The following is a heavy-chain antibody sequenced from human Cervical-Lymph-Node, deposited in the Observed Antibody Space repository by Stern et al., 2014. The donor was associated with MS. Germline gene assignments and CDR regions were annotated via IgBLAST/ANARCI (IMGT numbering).Heavy chain of an antibody. CDR2: INTYSGYT. Sequence: QVKLVQSGAEVKKPATTVIGSWKSSGYTFTDYYPHSVRQALGKGIEWVGSINTYSGYTNHAPRLQGRVTSSRDPSIVSAYMELIVLTSDDTAVYYCAIGIPRMPSILSPFLYSFESWGQGTQITVSS. CDR1: GYTFTDYY. CDR3: AIGIPRMPSILSPFLYSFES. V-gene: IGHV1-2*01. J-gene: IGHJ4*02. D-gene: IGHD3-3*02.